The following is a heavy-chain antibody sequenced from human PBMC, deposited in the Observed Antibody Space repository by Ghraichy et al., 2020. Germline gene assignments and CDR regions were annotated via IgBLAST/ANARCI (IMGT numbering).Heavy chain of an antibody. CDR2: ISSSGGST. CDR1: EFTFSSYA. D-gene: IGHD3-10*01. V-gene: IGHV3-23*01. CDR3: AKDLRTSPRGSDY. Sequence: GGSLRLSCAASEFTFSSYAMNWARQAPGKGLEWVSAISSSGGSTSYADSVQGRFIISRDNSKNTLYLQMNSLRAEDTAVYYCAKDLRTSPRGSDYWGQGTLVTVSS. J-gene: IGHJ4*02.